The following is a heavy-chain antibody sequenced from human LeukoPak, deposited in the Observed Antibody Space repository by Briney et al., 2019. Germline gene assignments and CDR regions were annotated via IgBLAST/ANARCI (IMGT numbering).Heavy chain of an antibody. Sequence: GGSLRLSCAASGFTFDDYGMSWVRQAPGKGLEYVSGVNWNGGSTGYADSVKGRFSISRDNAKNFLYLQMNSLRAEDTAVYYCARDQGTYTDYDVDYWGQGTLVTVSS. D-gene: IGHD4-17*01. CDR2: VNWNGGST. CDR1: GFTFDDYG. V-gene: IGHV3-20*04. CDR3: ARDQGTYTDYDVDY. J-gene: IGHJ4*02.